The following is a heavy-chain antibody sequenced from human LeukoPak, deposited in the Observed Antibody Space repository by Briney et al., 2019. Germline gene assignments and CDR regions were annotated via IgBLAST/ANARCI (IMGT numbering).Heavy chain of an antibody. D-gene: IGHD7-27*01. CDR2: ISGSGGST. CDR1: GFTFSSYA. CDR3: ARSTGARLTDYDY. J-gene: IGHJ4*02. V-gene: IGHV3-23*01. Sequence: GGSLRPSCAASGFTFSSYAMSWVRQAPGKGLEWVSAISGSGGSTYYADSVKGRFTISRDNSKNTLYLQMNSLRAEDTAVYYCARSTGARLTDYDYWGQGTLVTVSS.